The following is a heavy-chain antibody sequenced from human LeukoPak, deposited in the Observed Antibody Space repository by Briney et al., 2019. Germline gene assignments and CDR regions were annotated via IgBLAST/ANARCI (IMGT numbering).Heavy chain of an antibody. CDR1: GFTFSDYY. D-gene: IGHD3-9*01. CDR3: ARDVYDILTGYSDAFDI. Sequence: GGSLRLSCAASGFTFSDYYMSWIRQAPGKGLERVSYISSSSSYTNYADSVKGRFTISRDNAKNSLYLQMNSLRAEDTAVYYCARDVYDILTGYSDAFDIWGQGTMVTVSS. J-gene: IGHJ3*02. V-gene: IGHV3-11*06. CDR2: ISSSSSYT.